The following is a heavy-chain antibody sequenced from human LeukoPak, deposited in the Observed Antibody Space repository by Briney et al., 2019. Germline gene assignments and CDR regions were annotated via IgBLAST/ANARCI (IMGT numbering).Heavy chain of an antibody. CDR3: ARGIAVAGYYYYMDV. CDR2: ISGSGSIT. D-gene: IGHD6-19*01. J-gene: IGHJ6*03. V-gene: IGHV3-21*01. CDR1: GFTFNNYA. Sequence: GGSLRLSCVSSGFTFNNYAMNWVRQAPGKGLEWVSSISGSGSITYYADSVKGRFTISRDNAKNSLYLQMNSLRAEDTAVYYCARGIAVAGYYYYMDVWGKGTTVTVSS.